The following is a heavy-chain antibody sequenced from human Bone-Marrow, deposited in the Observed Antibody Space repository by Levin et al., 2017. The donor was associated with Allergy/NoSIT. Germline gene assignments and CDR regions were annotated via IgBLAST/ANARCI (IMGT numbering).Heavy chain of an antibody. CDR2: INYSGRT. J-gene: IGHJ4*02. D-gene: IGHD2-2*01. CDR3: ARQVGHGLWYFDY. CDR1: GDSSSSGDDY. V-gene: IGHV4-39*01. Sequence: SQTLSLTCTVSGDSSSSGDDYWGWIRQPPWKGLEWIATINYSGRTYYNSSLKSRGAISVDTSKNQFSLSLSSVTAADTAVYYCARQVGHGLWYFDYWGQGTLVTVSS.